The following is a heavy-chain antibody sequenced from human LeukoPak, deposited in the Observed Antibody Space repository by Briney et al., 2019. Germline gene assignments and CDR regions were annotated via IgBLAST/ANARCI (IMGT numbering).Heavy chain of an antibody. CDR1: GFTFSSYW. Sequence: PGGSLRLSCAASGFTFSSYWMHWVRQAPGKGLVWVSRINSDGSSTSYADSVKGRFTISRDNAKNTLYLQLNSLRADDTAVYSCAREGGYSSGWPFDYWGQGTLVTVSS. V-gene: IGHV3-74*01. CDR2: INSDGSST. D-gene: IGHD6-19*01. CDR3: AREGGYSSGWPFDY. J-gene: IGHJ4*02.